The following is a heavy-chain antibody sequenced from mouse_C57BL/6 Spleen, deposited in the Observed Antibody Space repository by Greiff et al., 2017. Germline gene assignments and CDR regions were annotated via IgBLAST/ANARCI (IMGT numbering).Heavy chain of an antibody. CDR1: GYTFTSYG. CDR3: AISSYYGSAGWYFDV. V-gene: IGHV1-81*01. CDR2: IYPRSGNT. J-gene: IGHJ1*03. Sequence: QVQLKQSGAELARPGASVKLSCKASGYTFTSYGISWVKQRTGQGLEWIGEIYPRSGNTYYNEKFKGKATLTADKSSSTAYMELRSLTSEDSAVYFCAISSYYGSAGWYFDVWGTGTTVTVSS. D-gene: IGHD1-1*01.